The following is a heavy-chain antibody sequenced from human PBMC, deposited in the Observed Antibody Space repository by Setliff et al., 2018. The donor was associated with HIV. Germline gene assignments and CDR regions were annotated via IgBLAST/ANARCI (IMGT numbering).Heavy chain of an antibody. D-gene: IGHD6-6*01. CDR3: ARGGGTSSPIDYHYYIDV. V-gene: IGHV4-39*01. J-gene: IGHJ6*03. CDR2: IYYSGST. Sequence: SETLSLTCTVSGDSISSSSHYWGWIRQPPGKGLEWIGSIYYSGSTYYNPSLKSRVTISVDTSKNKFSLKLTSVTAADTAVYYCARGGGTSSPIDYHYYIDVWGKGTTVTVSS. CDR1: GDSISSSSHY.